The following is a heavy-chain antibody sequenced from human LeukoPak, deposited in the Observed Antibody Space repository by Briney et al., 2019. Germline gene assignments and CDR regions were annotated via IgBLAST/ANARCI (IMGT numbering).Heavy chain of an antibody. Sequence: GRSLRLSCAPSGCTFSRYAMLWVRQAPGKGLEWVAVISYDGSNKYYADSVKGRFTISRDNSKNTLYLQMNSLRAEDTAVYYCARDESSSWYSLDYWGQGTLVTVSS. V-gene: IGHV3-30-3*01. CDR1: GCTFSRYA. D-gene: IGHD6-13*01. CDR2: ISYDGSNK. CDR3: ARDESSSWYSLDY. J-gene: IGHJ4*02.